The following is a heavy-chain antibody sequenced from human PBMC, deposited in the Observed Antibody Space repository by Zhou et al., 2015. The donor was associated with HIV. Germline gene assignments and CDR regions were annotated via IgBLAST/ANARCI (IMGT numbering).Heavy chain of an antibody. Sequence: QVQLVQSGAEVKKPGSSVKVSCKASGGTFSSYAISWVRQAPGQGLEWMGGIIPIFGTANYAQKFQGRVTITADESTSTAYMELSSLRSEDTAVYYCARLVLSGRPSHDAFDIWGQGTMVTVSS. CDR1: GGTFSSYA. CDR2: IIPIFGTA. CDR3: ARLVLSGRPSHDAFDI. J-gene: IGHJ3*02. V-gene: IGHV1-69*01. D-gene: IGHD1-26*01.